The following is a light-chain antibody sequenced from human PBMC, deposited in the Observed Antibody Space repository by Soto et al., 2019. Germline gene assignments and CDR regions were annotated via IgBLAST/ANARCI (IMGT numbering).Light chain of an antibody. V-gene: IGLV2-14*01. CDR1: SSDIGAYDY. J-gene: IGLJ1*01. CDR3: FSFKTTSTHV. Sequence: QSVLTQPRSVSGSPGQSVTISCTGTSSDIGAYDYVSWFQQHPGKAPKLMISEVNNRPSGVSNRFSGSKSGNTAYLTISGLQVEDEAEYFCFSFKTTSTHVFGTGTKVTVL. CDR2: EVN.